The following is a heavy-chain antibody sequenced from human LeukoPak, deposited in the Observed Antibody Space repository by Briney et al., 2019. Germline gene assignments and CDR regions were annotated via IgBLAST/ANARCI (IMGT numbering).Heavy chain of an antibody. CDR2: INHSGST. D-gene: IGHD4-11*01. CDR1: GGSFSGYY. Sequence: SETLSLTCAVYGGSFSGYYWSWIRQPPGKGLGWIGEINHSGSTNYNPSLKSRVTISVDTSKNQFSLKLSSVTAADTAVYYCARLVEVSYSNRIYYYYYYMGVWGKGTTVTVSS. V-gene: IGHV4-34*01. J-gene: IGHJ6*03. CDR3: ARLVEVSYSNRIYYYYYYMGV.